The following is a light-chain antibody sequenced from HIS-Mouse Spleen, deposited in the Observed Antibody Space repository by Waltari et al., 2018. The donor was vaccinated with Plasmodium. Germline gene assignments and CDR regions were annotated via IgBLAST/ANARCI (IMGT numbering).Light chain of an antibody. CDR3: LLYYGGAQV. CDR1: TGVVTSGYY. CDR2: STS. Sequence: HTVATQEPSLTLSPGGTSTPTCVSLTGVVTSGYYPNWFQQKPVQAPRALIYSTSNKHSWPPARFSGSLLGGKAALTLSGVQPEDEAEYYCLLYYGGAQVFGGGTKLTVL. V-gene: IGLV7-43*01. J-gene: IGLJ3*02.